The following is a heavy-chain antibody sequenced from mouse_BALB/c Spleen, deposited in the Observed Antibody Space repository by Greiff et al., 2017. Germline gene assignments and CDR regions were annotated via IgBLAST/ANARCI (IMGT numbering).Heavy chain of an antibody. CDR1: GFTFSSFG. J-gene: IGHJ2*01. CDR2: ISSGSSTI. CDR3: ARVDY. V-gene: IGHV5-17*02. Sequence: EVQLVESGGGLVQPGGSRKLSCAASGFTFSSFGMHWVRQAPEKGLEWVAYISSGSSTIYYPDSVKGRFTISRDNARNILYLQMSSLRSEDTAMYYCARVDYWGQGTTLTVSS.